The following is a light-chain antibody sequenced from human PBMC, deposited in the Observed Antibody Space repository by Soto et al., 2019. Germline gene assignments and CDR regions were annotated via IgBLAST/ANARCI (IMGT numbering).Light chain of an antibody. V-gene: IGKV1-39*01. J-gene: IGKJ1*01. Sequence: DIQMTQSPSSLYASVGDRVTITCRASQRIDMYLNWYQQKPGKPPKALIFGVSSLESGVPSRFSGSGSGTDFSLTISSLQPEDIATYYCQQSFSLRTFGQGTKVDIK. CDR2: GVS. CDR3: QQSFSLRT. CDR1: QRIDMY.